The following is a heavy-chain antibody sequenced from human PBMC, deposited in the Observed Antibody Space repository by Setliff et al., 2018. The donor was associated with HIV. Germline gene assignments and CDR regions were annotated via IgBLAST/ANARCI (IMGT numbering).Heavy chain of an antibody. D-gene: IGHD5-12*01. J-gene: IGHJ4*02. Sequence: GGSLRLSCAASGFTFNTYAVTWVRQAPGKGLEWVSVISADGLTTFYADSVKGRFTISRDNAKNTLYLQMNSLRAEGTAVYYCARQDLGAYAPLRYWGQGTLVTVSS. V-gene: IGHV3-23*01. CDR2: ISADGLTT. CDR1: GFTFNTYA. CDR3: ARQDLGAYAPLRY.